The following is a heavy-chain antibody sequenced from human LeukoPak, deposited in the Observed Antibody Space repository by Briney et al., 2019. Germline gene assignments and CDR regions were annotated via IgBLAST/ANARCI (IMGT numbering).Heavy chain of an antibody. Sequence: GGSLRLSCAASGFSFSTYWMSWVRQAPGKGLEWVASIKQDGSEKYNVDSVKGRFTISRDNAKNTLYPQMNSLRAEDTAVYHCARGLIAVAFNFDYWGQGALVTVSS. CDR1: GFSFSTYW. D-gene: IGHD6-19*01. CDR3: ARGLIAVAFNFDY. J-gene: IGHJ4*02. CDR2: IKQDGSEK. V-gene: IGHV3-7*04.